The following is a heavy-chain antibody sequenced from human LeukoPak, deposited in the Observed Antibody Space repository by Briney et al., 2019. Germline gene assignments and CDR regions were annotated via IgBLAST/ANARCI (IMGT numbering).Heavy chain of an antibody. D-gene: IGHD6-13*01. CDR2: IYDSGST. V-gene: IGHV4-39*01. CDR3: ARGSHYSSSWYEWNYYYGMDV. Sequence: PSETLSLTCTVSGGSIRSSYYYWGWIRQPPGKGLEWIGSIYDSGSTYYNPSLKSRVTISVDTSKNQFSLKLNSVTAADTAVYYCARGSHYSSSWYEWNYYYGMDVWGQGTTVTVSS. CDR1: GGSIRSSYYY. J-gene: IGHJ6*02.